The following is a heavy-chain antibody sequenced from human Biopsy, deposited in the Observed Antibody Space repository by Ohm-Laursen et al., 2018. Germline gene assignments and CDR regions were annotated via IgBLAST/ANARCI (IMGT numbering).Heavy chain of an antibody. J-gene: IGHJ4*02. CDR2: IYYSGTT. Sequence: SETLSFTCTVSGGSISSDYWNWIRQPPGKGLEWIGDIYYSGTTDYSSSLKSRVTISIDKSKNQFFLKLSSVTAEDTAVYYCARDDAVTVIRGLYYWGQGALVTVSS. D-gene: IGHD2-21*02. CDR3: ARDDAVTVIRGLYY. CDR1: GGSISSDY. V-gene: IGHV4-59*01.